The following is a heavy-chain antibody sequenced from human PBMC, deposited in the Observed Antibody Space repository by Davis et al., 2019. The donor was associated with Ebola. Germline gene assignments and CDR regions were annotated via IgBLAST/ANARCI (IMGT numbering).Heavy chain of an antibody. D-gene: IGHD2-15*01. CDR2: IKTDGSEE. CDR3: ARDRFRVAGYYYYGMDV. J-gene: IGHJ6*02. V-gene: IGHV3-7*01. Sequence: GESLKISCAASGFTFSSYWMSWVRQAPGKGLEWVANIKTDGSEEHYVDSVKGRFTMSRDNAKNSLYLQLDSLRDEDTAVYYCARDRFRVAGYYYYGMDVWGQGTTVTVSS. CDR1: GFTFSSYW.